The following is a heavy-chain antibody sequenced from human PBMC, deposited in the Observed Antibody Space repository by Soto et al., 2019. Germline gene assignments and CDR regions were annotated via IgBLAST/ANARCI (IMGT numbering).Heavy chain of an antibody. D-gene: IGHD3-3*01. CDR3: VREVRSTYYDFWSGYYTGGIFDY. CDR2: ISAYNGNT. J-gene: IGHJ4*02. CDR1: GYTFTSYG. Sequence: QVQLVQSGAEVKKPGASVKVSCKASGYTFTSYGISWVRQAPGQGLEWMGWISAYNGNTNYAQKLQGRVTMTTDTSTSTAYMELRSLRSDDTAVYYCVREVRSTYYDFWSGYYTGGIFDYWGQGTLVTVSS. V-gene: IGHV1-18*04.